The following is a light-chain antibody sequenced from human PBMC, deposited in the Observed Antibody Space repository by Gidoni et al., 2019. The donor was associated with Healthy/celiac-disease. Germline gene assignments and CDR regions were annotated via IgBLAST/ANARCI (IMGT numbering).Light chain of an antibody. CDR2: GAS. CDR3: QQYGSSWWT. V-gene: IGKV3-20*01. Sequence: IALTQSPGTRSLSPGERATLPCRASQSVSSSYLAWYQQKPGQAPRLLIYGASSRDTGIPDRFSGSGSGTDFTLTISRLEPEDFAVYYCQQYGSSWWTFGQGTKVEIK. CDR1: QSVSSSY. J-gene: IGKJ1*01.